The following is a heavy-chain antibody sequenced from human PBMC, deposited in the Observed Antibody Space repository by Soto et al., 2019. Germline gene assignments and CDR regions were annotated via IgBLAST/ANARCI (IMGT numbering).Heavy chain of an antibody. V-gene: IGHV3-21*01. Sequence: EVQLVESGGGLVKPGGSLRLSCAASGFTFSSYSMNWVRQAPGKGLEWVSSISSSSSYIYYADSVKGRFTNSRDNAKNSLYLQMNSLRAEDTVVYYCARDVQSYDFGSGGYYYYMDVWGKGTTVTVSS. CDR1: GFTFSSYS. D-gene: IGHD3-3*01. CDR2: ISSSSSYI. J-gene: IGHJ6*03. CDR3: ARDVQSYDFGSGGYYYYMDV.